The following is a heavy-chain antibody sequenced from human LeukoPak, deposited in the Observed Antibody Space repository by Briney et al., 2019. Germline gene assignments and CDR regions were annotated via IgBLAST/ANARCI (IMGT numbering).Heavy chain of an antibody. CDR1: GFSLSTSGVG. Sequence: SGPTLVKPTQTLTLTCTFSGFSLSTSGVGVGWIRQPPGKALEWLALIYWNDDKRYSPSLKSRLTITKDTSKNQVVLTMANMDPVDTATYYCAHMDRLGEFDPWGQGTLVTVSS. D-gene: IGHD1-14*01. CDR3: AHMDRLGEFDP. V-gene: IGHV2-5*01. CDR2: IYWNDDK. J-gene: IGHJ5*02.